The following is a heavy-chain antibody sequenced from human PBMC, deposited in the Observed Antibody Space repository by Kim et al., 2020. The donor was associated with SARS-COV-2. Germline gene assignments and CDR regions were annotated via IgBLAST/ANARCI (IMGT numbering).Heavy chain of an antibody. CDR1: GFSFSTTD. Sequence: GGSLRLSCVASGFSFSTTDMTWVRQAPGKGPEWVATSLGSGGFTQYADSVRGRFSMSGDNSRNALTLQMNSLQVDDTAVYYCAKYSGWYECWGQGLRVTVSS. J-gene: IGHJ1*01. CDR2: SLGSGGFT. D-gene: IGHD6-19*01. CDR3: AKYSGWYEC. V-gene: IGHV3-23*01.